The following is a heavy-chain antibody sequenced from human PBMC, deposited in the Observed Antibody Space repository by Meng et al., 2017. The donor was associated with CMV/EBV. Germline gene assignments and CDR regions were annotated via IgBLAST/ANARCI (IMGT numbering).Heavy chain of an antibody. V-gene: IGHV3-30*02. J-gene: IGHJ6*02. CDR3: AKDSGGEGDMDV. Sequence: GESLKISCAASGFTFSNYGMHWVRQAPGKGLEWVAFIRYDGSKEDYGDSVQGRLTISRDNSENTLYLQMNSLRADDTALYYCAKDSGGEGDMDVWGQGTTVTVSS. CDR1: GFTFSNYG. D-gene: IGHD3-10*01. CDR2: IRYDGSKE.